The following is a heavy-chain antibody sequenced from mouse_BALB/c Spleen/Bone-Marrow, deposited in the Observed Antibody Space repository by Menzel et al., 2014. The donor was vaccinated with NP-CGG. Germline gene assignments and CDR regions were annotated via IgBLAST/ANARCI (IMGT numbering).Heavy chain of an antibody. Sequence: AASGFDFSRYWMSWVRQAPGKGLEWIGEINPDSSTINYTPSLKDKFIISRDNAKNTLYLQMSKVRSEDTALYYCARQGYYGYSDYWGQGTTLTVSS. J-gene: IGHJ2*01. V-gene: IGHV4-1*02. CDR3: ARQGYYGYSDY. CDR1: GFDFSRYW. D-gene: IGHD1-2*01. CDR2: INPDSSTI.